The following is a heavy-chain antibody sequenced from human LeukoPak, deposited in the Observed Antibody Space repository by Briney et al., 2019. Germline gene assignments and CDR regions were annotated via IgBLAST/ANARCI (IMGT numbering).Heavy chain of an antibody. CDR3: ARVSQGYGSGSYYYWFDP. CDR1: GYTFTSYA. CDR2: INAGNGNT. J-gene: IGHJ5*02. D-gene: IGHD3-10*01. V-gene: IGHV1-3*01. Sequence: ASVKVSCKASGYTFTSYAMHWVRQAPGQRLEWMGWINAGNGNTKYSQKFQGRVTITRDTSASTAYMELSSLRSEDTAVYYCARVSQGYGSGSYYYWFDPWGQGTLVTVSS.